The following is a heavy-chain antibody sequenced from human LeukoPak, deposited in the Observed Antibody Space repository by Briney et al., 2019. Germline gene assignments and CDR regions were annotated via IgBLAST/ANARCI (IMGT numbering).Heavy chain of an antibody. CDR2: INHSGST. V-gene: IGHV4-34*01. CDR1: GGSFSGYY. Sequence: SETLSLTCAVYGGSFSGYYWSWIRQPPGKGLEWIGEINHSGSTNYNPSLKSRVTISVDTSKNQFSLKLSFVTAADTAVYYCARGRVGARVRAPYYFDYWGQGTLVTVSS. D-gene: IGHD1-26*01. J-gene: IGHJ4*02. CDR3: ARGRVGARVRAPYYFDY.